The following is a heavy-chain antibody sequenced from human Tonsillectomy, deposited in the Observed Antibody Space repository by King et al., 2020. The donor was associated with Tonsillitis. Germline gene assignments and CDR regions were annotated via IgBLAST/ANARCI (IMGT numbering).Heavy chain of an antibody. V-gene: IGHV3-21*01. CDR3: ARGGFAYDWGGGLNYYYGMDV. CDR1: GFTFRNYN. Sequence: VQLVESGGGLVKPGGSLRLSCEASGFTFRNYNVNWVRQAPGKGLEWVSSISSDSSFIYYADSVKGRFTNSRDNTKNSLYLQMNSLRAEDTAMYYCARGGFAYDWGGGLNYYYGMDVWGQGTTVTVSS. CDR2: ISSDSSFI. J-gene: IGHJ6*02. D-gene: IGHD3-16*01.